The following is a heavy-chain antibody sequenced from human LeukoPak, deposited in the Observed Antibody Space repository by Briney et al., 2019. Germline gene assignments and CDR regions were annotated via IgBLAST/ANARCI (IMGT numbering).Heavy chain of an antibody. V-gene: IGHV1-2*02. CDR2: INPNSGGT. CDR1: GYTFTGYY. D-gene: IGHD3-3*01. Sequence: ASVKVSCKASGYTFTGYYMHWVRQAPGQGLEWMGWINPNSGGTNYAQKFQGRVTMTRDTSISTAYMELSRLRSDDTAVYYCARDSHLITIFGVVITNWFDPWGQGTLVTVSS. CDR3: ARDSHLITIFGVVITNWFDP. J-gene: IGHJ5*02.